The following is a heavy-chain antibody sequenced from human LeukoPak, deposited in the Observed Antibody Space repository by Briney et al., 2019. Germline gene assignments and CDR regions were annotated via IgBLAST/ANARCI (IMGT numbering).Heavy chain of an antibody. Sequence: GGSLRLSCAASGFTFSSYGMHWVRQAPGKGLEWVAVISYDGSNKYYADSVKGRFTISRDNSKNTLYLQMNSLRAEDTAVYYCAKDLSYYGSGSPIDYWGQGTLVTVSS. CDR1: GFTFSSYG. J-gene: IGHJ4*02. CDR3: AKDLSYYGSGSPIDY. V-gene: IGHV3-30*18. D-gene: IGHD3-10*01. CDR2: ISYDGSNK.